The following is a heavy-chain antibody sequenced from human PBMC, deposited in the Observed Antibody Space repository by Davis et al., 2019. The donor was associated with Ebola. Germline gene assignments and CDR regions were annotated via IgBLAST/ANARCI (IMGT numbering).Heavy chain of an antibody. CDR2: ISGSAIST. D-gene: IGHD1-26*01. CDR1: GFTFINYA. Sequence: PGGSLRLSCAASGFTFINYAMSWVRQAPGKGLEWVSAISGSAISTYYADSVEGRFTISRDNSKNTLDLQMNSLTAEDTAVYYCAKLLVGVYYFDYWGQGTLVTASS. J-gene: IGHJ4*02. CDR3: AKLLVGVYYFDY. V-gene: IGHV3-23*01.